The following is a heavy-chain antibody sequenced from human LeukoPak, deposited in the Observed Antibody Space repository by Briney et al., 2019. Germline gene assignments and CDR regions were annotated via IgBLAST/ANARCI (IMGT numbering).Heavy chain of an antibody. V-gene: IGHV4-61*02. CDR1: GGSISSGTYY. Sequence: PSQTLSLTCTVSGGSISSGTYYWSWIRQPAGKGLEWIGRIYISGSTNYNPSLKSRVTISVDTSKNQFSLKLSSVTAADTAVYYCAAPTKPALYFDYWGQGTLVTVSS. CDR3: AAPTKPALYFDY. CDR2: IYISGST. D-gene: IGHD2-8*01. J-gene: IGHJ4*02.